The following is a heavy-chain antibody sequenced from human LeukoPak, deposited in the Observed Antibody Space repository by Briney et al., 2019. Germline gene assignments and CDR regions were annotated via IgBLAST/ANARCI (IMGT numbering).Heavy chain of an antibody. CDR3: ARARRDCSGGSCYYNWFDP. J-gene: IGHJ5*02. CDR2: IYYSGST. D-gene: IGHD2-15*01. Sequence: SETLSLTCTVSGGSISSYYWSWIRQPPGKGLEWIGYIYYSGSTNYNPSLKSRVTISIDTSKNQFSLKLSSVTAADTALYYCARARRDCSGGSCYYNWFDPWGQGTLVTVSS. CDR1: GGSISSYY. V-gene: IGHV4-59*01.